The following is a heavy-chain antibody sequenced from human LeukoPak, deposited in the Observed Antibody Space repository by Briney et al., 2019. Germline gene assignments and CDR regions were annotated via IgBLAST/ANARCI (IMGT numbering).Heavy chain of an antibody. D-gene: IGHD5-18*01. Sequence: PSETLSLTCTVSGGSIRSDSYFWGWIRQHPGKGLEWIGYIYYTGTTYYNPSLKSRVSISVDTSKNLFSLKLSSVTAADTAVYFCARRGFSYGSFDYWGQGSLVTVSS. V-gene: IGHV4-31*03. CDR2: IYYTGTT. CDR1: GGSIRSDSYF. J-gene: IGHJ4*02. CDR3: ARRGFSYGSFDY.